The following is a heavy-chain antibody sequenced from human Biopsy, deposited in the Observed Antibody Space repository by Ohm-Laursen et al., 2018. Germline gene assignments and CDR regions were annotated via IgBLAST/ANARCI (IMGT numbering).Heavy chain of an antibody. D-gene: IGHD3-10*01. CDR3: ARADPPLFYYGSGSSNWFDP. CDR2: MNPDSGNT. CDR1: GYTITSYE. J-gene: IGHJ5*02. Sequence: ASVKVSCKTSGYTITSYEINWVRQATGQGLEWMGWMNPDSGNTGYAQNFQGRVTMTRNTSTSTAYMELSSLRSEDTAVYFCARADPPLFYYGSGSSNWFDPWGQGTLVTVSS. V-gene: IGHV1-8*01.